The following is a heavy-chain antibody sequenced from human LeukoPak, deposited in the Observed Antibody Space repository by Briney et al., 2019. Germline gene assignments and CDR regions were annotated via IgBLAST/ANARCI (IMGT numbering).Heavy chain of an antibody. V-gene: IGHV1-69*06. CDR1: GGTFSKYA. CDR3: ARKVWGSYRKKPRYYYYYMDV. Sequence: GASVKVSCKASGGTFSKYAFTWVRQAPGQGLEWMGGIIPMSGTTNYAQKFQGRFTITADKATSTAYMELSSLRSEDTAVYYCARKVWGSYRKKPRYYYYYMDVWGKGTTVTVSS. J-gene: IGHJ6*03. D-gene: IGHD3-16*02. CDR2: IIPMSGTT.